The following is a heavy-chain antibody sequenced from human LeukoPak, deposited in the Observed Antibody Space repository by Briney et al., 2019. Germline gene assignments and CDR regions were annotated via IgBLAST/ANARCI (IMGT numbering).Heavy chain of an antibody. CDR2: IYCSGST. CDR1: GGSISSSSYY. D-gene: IGHD4-23*01. CDR3: ARWYPLDY. Sequence: SETLSLTCTVSGGSISSSSYYWGWIRQPPGKGLEWVGSIYCSGSTYYNPSLKRRATMSVDTSKNQFSLKLSSVTAADTAVYYCARWYPLDYWGQGTLVTVSS. V-gene: IGHV4-39*01. J-gene: IGHJ4*02.